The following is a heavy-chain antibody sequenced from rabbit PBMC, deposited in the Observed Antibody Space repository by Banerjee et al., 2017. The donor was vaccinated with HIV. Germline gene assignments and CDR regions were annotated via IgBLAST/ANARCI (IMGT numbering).Heavy chain of an antibody. CDR1: GIDFSTYG. J-gene: IGHJ4*01. V-gene: IGHV1S47*01. CDR3: VKTLGGGAYYTRYFKL. Sequence: EESGGDLVKPEGSLSLTCKASGIDFSTYGISWVRQAPGKGLEWIAYTYPDYGTTDYASWVNGRFTISLDNAQNTVFLQMTSLTAADTAAYFCVKTLGGGAYYTRYFKLWGPGTLVTVS. CDR2: TYPDYGTT. D-gene: IGHD1-1*01.